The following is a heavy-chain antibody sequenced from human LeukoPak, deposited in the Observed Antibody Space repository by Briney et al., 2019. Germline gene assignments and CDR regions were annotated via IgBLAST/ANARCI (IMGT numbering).Heavy chain of an antibody. CDR3: ARVGIAAAAGTSGWFDP. J-gene: IGHJ5*02. D-gene: IGHD6-13*01. CDR2: ISSSGSTI. V-gene: IGHV3-48*04. Sequence: GGSLRLSCAASGFTFSSYSMNWVRQAPGKGLEWVSYISSSGSTIYYADSVKGRFTISRDNAKNSLYLQMNSLRAEDTAVYYCARVGIAAAAGTSGWFDPWGQGTLVTVSS. CDR1: GFTFSSYS.